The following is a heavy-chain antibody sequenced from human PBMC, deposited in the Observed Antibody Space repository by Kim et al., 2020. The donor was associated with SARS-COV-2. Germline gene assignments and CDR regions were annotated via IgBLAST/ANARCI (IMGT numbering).Heavy chain of an antibody. CDR1: GGSISSYY. V-gene: IGHV4-59*01. CDR3: ARGVVPAAPISWFDP. J-gene: IGHJ5*02. Sequence: SETLSLTCTVSGGSISSYYWSWIRQPPGKGPEWIGYIYYSGSTNYNPSLKSRVTISVDTSKNQFSLKLSSVTAADTAVYYCARGVVPAAPISWFDPWGQG. D-gene: IGHD2-2*01. CDR2: IYYSGST.